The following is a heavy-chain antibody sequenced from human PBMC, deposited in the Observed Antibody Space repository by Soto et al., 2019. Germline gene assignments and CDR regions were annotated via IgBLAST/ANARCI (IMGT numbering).Heavy chain of an antibody. CDR3: EMDSSGSALAFDY. J-gene: IGHJ4*02. CDR1: GYTLTELS. Sequence: LVKVSCKVSGYTLTELSIHWVRKANGKGLEWMGGFDPEDGETIYAQKFQGGVTMTEDTSTDTAYMELSSLRSEDTAVYYCEMDSSGSALAFDYWGQGTLVTVSS. D-gene: IGHD3-22*01. CDR2: FDPEDGET. V-gene: IGHV1-24*01.